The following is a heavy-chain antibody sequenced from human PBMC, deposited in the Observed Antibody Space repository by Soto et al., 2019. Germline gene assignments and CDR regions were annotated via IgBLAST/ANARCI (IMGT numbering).Heavy chain of an antibody. CDR2: IKSKTDGGTT. CDR1: GFTFSNAW. J-gene: IGHJ6*03. D-gene: IGHD3-9*01. CDR3: TTRGQGYDILTGYSPPGEEPKLMDV. Sequence: GGSLRLSCAASGFTFSNAWMSWVRQAPGKGLEWVGRIKSKTDGGTTDYAAPVKGRFTISREDSKNTLYLQMNSLKTEDTAVYYCTTRGQGYDILTGYSPPGEEPKLMDVWGKGTTVTVSS. V-gene: IGHV3-15*01.